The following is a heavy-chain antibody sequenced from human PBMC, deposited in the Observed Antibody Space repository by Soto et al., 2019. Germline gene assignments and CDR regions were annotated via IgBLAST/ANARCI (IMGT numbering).Heavy chain of an antibody. D-gene: IGHD5-12*01. Sequence: PSETLSLTCTVSGGSISSYYWSWIRQPPGKGLEWIGYIYYSGSTNYNPSLKSRVTISVDTSKNQFSLKLSSVTAADTAVYYCARATTSWIGGGAFDIWGQGTMVTVSS. CDR1: GGSISSYY. CDR3: ARATTSWIGGGAFDI. CDR2: IYYSGST. J-gene: IGHJ3*02. V-gene: IGHV4-59*01.